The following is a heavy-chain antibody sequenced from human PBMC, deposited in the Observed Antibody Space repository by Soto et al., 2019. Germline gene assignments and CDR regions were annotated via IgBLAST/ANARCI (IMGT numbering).Heavy chain of an antibody. CDR2: ISDGDGTT. Sequence: EVQLLESGGGLVQPGGSLRLSCVASGFTFRSYAMTWVRQAPGKGLEWVSAISDGDGTTYSPDSVKGRFTISRDNSGNTLYLQMNSLRAEDTAVYYCAKVRWSSGWYPQFDYWGQGTLVTVSS. CDR3: AKVRWSSGWYPQFDY. CDR1: GFTFRSYA. D-gene: IGHD6-19*01. V-gene: IGHV3-23*01. J-gene: IGHJ4*02.